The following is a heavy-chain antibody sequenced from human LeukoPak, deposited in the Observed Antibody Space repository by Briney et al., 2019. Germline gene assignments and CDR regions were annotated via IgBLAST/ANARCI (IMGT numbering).Heavy chain of an antibody. CDR1: GYTFTRYY. CDR3: AKGDPPTYYDILTGQDY. CDR2: INPSGGST. Sequence: ASVKVSCKASGYTFTRYYMHWVRQAPGQGLEWMGIINPSGGSTSYAQKFQGRVTMTRDTSTSTVYMDLSSLRSEDTAVYYCAKGDPPTYYDILTGQDYWGQGTLVTVSS. J-gene: IGHJ4*02. V-gene: IGHV1-46*01. D-gene: IGHD3-9*01.